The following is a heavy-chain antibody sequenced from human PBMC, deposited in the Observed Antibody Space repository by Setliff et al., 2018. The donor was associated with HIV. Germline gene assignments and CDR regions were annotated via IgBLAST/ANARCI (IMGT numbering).Heavy chain of an antibody. D-gene: IGHD3-3*01. J-gene: IGHJ4*02. CDR2: IYYSGST. CDR3: TRGPEGVAGGDY. Sequence: SETLSLTCTVSGDSISSHYWNWIRQPPGKALEWIGYIYYSGSTNYNPSSKSRVTISVDRSKRQFSLNLSSVTAADTAIYYCTRGPEGVAGGDYWGQGILVTVSS. CDR1: GDSISSHY. V-gene: IGHV4-59*11.